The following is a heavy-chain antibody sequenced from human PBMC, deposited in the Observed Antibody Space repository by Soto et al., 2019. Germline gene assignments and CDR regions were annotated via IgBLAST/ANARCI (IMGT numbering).Heavy chain of an antibody. Sequence: PSETLSLTCTVSGGSSSSYYWSWIRQPPGKGLEWIGYIYYSGSTNYNPSLKSRVTISVDTSKNQFSLKLSSVTAADTAVYYCARRYRSAFDIWGQGTMVTVSS. J-gene: IGHJ3*02. CDR2: IYYSGST. CDR3: ARRYRSAFDI. CDR1: GGSSSSYY. D-gene: IGHD1-26*01. V-gene: IGHV4-59*08.